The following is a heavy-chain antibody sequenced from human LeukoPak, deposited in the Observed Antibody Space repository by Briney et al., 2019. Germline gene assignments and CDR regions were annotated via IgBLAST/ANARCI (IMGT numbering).Heavy chain of an antibody. Sequence: GGSLRLSCAASGFTFSSYAMSWVRQAPGKGLEWVSAISGSGGSTYYADSVKGRFTISRDNSKNTLYLQMNGLRAEDTAVYYCAKVSGYGDYAYYYYYMDVWGKGTTVTISS. CDR1: GFTFSSYA. D-gene: IGHD4-17*01. V-gene: IGHV3-23*01. CDR3: AKVSGYGDYAYYYYYMDV. CDR2: ISGSGGST. J-gene: IGHJ6*03.